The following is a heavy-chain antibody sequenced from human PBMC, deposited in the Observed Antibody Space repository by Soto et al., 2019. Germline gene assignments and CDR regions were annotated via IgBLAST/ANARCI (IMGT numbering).Heavy chain of an antibody. CDR1: GGSVSSGSYY. D-gene: IGHD6-19*01. Sequence: QVQLQESGPGLVKPSETLSLTCTVSGGSVSSGSYYWSWIRQPPGKGLEWIGYIYYSGSTNYNPSLRSRVTISVDTSKTQSSLKRSSVTAADTAVYYCARGIEGWYQGRYYYGMDVWGQGTTVTVSS. J-gene: IGHJ6*02. CDR3: ARGIEGWYQGRYYYGMDV. CDR2: IYYSGST. V-gene: IGHV4-61*01.